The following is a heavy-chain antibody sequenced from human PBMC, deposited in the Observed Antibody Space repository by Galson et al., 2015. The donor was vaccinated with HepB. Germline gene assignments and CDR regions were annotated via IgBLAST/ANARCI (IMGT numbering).Heavy chain of an antibody. CDR2: FDPEDGET. J-gene: IGHJ5*02. D-gene: IGHD2-2*01. CDR1: GYTLTELS. Sequence: SVKVSCKVSGYTLTELSMHWVRQAPGKGLEWMGGFDPEDGETIYAQKFQGRVTMTEDTSTDTAYMELSSLRSEDTAVYYCATDCSSTSCQGKTTDWFDPWGQGTLVTVSS. V-gene: IGHV1-24*01. CDR3: ATDCSSTSCQGKTTDWFDP.